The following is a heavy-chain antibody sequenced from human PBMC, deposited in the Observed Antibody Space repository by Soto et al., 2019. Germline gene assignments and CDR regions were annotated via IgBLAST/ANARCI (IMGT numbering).Heavy chain of an antibody. D-gene: IGHD6-6*01. CDR1: GFTFSSYG. V-gene: IGHV3-33*01. J-gene: IGHJ4*02. CDR3: ARERYSSSRVVFDY. Sequence: QVQLVESGGGVVQPGRSLRLSCAASGFTFSSYGMHWVRQAPGKGLEWVAVIWYDGSNKYYADSVKGRFTISRDNSKNTLYLQMNSLRAEDTAVYYCARERYSSSRVVFDYWGQGTLVTVSS. CDR2: IWYDGSNK.